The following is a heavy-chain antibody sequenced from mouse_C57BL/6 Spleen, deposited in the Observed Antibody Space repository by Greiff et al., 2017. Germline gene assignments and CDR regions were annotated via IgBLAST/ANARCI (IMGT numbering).Heavy chain of an antibody. V-gene: IGHV14-2*01. CDR3: ASYYCSSYGYWDNY. CDR1: GFNIKDYY. J-gene: IGHJ2*01. Sequence: VQLKESGAELVKPGASVKLSCTASGFNIKDYYMHWVKQRTEQGLEWIGRIEPEDGETKYAPKFQGKATITADTSSNTAYLQLSSLTSEDTAVYYCASYYCSSYGYWDNYWGQGTTLTVSS. D-gene: IGHD1-1*01. CDR2: IEPEDGET.